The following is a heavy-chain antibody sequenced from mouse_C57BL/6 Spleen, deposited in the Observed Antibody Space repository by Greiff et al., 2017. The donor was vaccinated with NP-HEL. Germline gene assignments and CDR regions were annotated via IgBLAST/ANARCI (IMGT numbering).Heavy chain of an antibody. J-gene: IGHJ2*01. V-gene: IGHV2-3*01. Sequence: QVQLQQSGPGLVAPSQSLSITCTVSGFSLTSYGVSWVRQPPGKGLEWLGVIWGDGSTNYHSALISRLSISKDNSKSQVFLKLNSLQTDDTATYYCAKSGGGYYYGSSYGIDYWGQGTTLTVSS. CDR3: AKSGGGYYYGSSYGIDY. CDR2: IWGDGST. D-gene: IGHD1-1*01. CDR1: GFSLTSYG.